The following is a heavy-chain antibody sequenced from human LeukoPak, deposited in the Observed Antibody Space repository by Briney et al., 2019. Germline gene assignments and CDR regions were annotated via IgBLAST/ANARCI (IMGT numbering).Heavy chain of an antibody. CDR3: ARAPPRPETYYYDSSGYEYFDY. J-gene: IGHJ4*02. CDR1: GFTFSDYY. V-gene: IGHV3-11*01. Sequence: KPGGSLRLSCAASGFTFSDYYMNWIRQSPGKGLEWASYISGSGSTIYYTDSVKGRFTISRDNAKNSLYLQMNSLRAEDTAVYYCARAPPRPETYYYDSSGYEYFDYWGQGTLVTVSS. D-gene: IGHD3-22*01. CDR2: ISGSGSTI.